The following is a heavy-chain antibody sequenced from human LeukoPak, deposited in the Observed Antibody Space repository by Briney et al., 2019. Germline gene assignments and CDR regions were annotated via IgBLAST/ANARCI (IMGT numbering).Heavy chain of an antibody. J-gene: IGHJ3*02. CDR3: SRRNLRNAFDI. Sequence: ASETLSLTCTVSGGSISSYYWTWIRQPAGKGLEWIGRIYPSGSTNYNPSLKSRVTMSVDTSKNQFSLRLSSVTAADTAVYYCSRRNLRNAFDIWGQGTMVIVSS. CDR2: IYPSGST. CDR1: GGSISSYY. V-gene: IGHV4-4*07.